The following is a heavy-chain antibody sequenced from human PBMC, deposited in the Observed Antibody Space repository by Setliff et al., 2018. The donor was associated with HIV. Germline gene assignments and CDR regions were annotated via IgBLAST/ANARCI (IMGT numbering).Heavy chain of an antibody. CDR1: GDSISGYY. J-gene: IGHJ4*02. Sequence: TSETLSLTCTVSGDSISGYYWSWIRQPAGKGLEWIGRMHTSGNTNYNPSLKSRVTMSVDTSKNQFSLRLSSVTAADTAVYYCARDQKGYSYGYFDSWGQGTLVTVSS. D-gene: IGHD5-18*01. V-gene: IGHV4-4*07. CDR2: MHTSGNT. CDR3: ARDQKGYSYGYFDS.